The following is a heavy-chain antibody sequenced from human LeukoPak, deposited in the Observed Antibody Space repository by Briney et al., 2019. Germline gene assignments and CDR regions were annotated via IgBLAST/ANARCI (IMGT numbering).Heavy chain of an antibody. J-gene: IGHJ5*02. CDR3: ARAKYGAARPKSNWFDP. D-gene: IGHD6-6*01. Sequence: PSQTLSLTCAVSGGSISSGGYSWSWLRQPPGKGLEWIGYMYHSGSTYYNPSLKSRVTISVDRSKNQFSLKLSSVTAADTAVYYCARAKYGAARPKSNWFDPWGQGTLVTVSS. CDR2: MYHSGST. CDR1: GGSISSGGYS. V-gene: IGHV4-30-2*01.